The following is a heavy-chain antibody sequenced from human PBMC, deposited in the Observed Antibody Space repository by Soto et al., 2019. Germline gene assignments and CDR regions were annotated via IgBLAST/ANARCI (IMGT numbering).Heavy chain of an antibody. V-gene: IGHV5-51*01. J-gene: IGHJ6*02. D-gene: IGHD6-13*01. Sequence: GESLKISCKGSGYSFTRYWIGRVPQMPGKGLGWMGIIFPGDSDTRYSPSFQGQVTISADKSISTAYLQWSSLKASDTAMYYCASSAIAAAGTGYYFGMDVWGQGTTVTVSS. CDR2: IFPGDSDT. CDR3: ASSAIAAAGTGYYFGMDV. CDR1: GYSFTRYW.